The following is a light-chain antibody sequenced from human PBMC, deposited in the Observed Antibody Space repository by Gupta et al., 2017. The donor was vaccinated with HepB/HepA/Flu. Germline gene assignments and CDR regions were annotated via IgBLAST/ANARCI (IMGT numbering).Light chain of an antibody. CDR3: MQCLQTQCI. CDR2: LGS. CDR1: QSVLHSNGYNY. J-gene: IGKJ2*02. Sequence: DIVTPHSPLSLRVTPGEPATISCRSSQSVLHSNGYNYLDWYLQKPGLSPQLLIYLGSNRVSRVPDRFSGSGSGTDFTLKISRVEAEDVGVYYCMQCLQTQCIFGQGTKLEIK. V-gene: IGKV2-28*01.